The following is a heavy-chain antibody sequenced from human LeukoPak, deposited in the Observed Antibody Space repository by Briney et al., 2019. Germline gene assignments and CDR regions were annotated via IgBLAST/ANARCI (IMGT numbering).Heavy chain of an antibody. D-gene: IGHD3-9*01. CDR3: ARDLYDILTGYYNRYYYYYMDV. Sequence: ASVKVSCKASGYTFTSYDINWVRQATGQGLEWMGWMNPNSGNTGYAQKFQGRVTMTRDTSISTAYMELSRLRSDDTAVYYCARDLYDILTGYYNRYYYYYMDVWGKGTTVTVSS. CDR2: MNPNSGNT. J-gene: IGHJ6*03. CDR1: GYTFTSYD. V-gene: IGHV1-8*01.